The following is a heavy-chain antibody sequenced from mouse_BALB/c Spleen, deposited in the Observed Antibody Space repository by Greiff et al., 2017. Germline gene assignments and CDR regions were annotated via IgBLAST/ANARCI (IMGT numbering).Heavy chain of an antibody. CDR2: IYPGDGDT. J-gene: IGHJ4*01. CDR3: GRPLGYYAMEY. Sequence: VQLQQSGAELVRPGSSVKISCKASGYAFSSYWMNWVKQRPGQGLEWIGQIYPGDGDTNYNGKFKGKATLTADKSSSTAYMQLSSLTSEDSAVYFCGRPLGYYAMEYWGQGTSVTVS. CDR1: GYAFSSYW. V-gene: IGHV1-80*01. D-gene: IGHD4-1*01.